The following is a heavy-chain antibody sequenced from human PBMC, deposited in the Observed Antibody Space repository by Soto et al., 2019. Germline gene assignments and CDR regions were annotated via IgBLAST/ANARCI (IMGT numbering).Heavy chain of an antibody. J-gene: IGHJ6*03. Sequence: ASVKVSCKASGYTFTSYGISWVRQAPGQGLEWMGWISAYNGNTNYAQKLQGRVTMTTDTSTSTAYMELRSLRSDDTAVYYCARDRGPLWFGYYMDVWGKGTTVTVSS. CDR2: ISAYNGNT. CDR3: ARDRGPLWFGYYMDV. V-gene: IGHV1-18*01. CDR1: GYTFTSYG. D-gene: IGHD3-10*01.